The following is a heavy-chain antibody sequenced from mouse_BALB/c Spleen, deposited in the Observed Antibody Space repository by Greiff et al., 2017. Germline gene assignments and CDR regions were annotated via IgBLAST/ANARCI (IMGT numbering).Heavy chain of an antibody. D-gene: IGHD1-1*01. J-gene: IGHJ2*01. CDR1: GYTFTSYY. Sequence: QVQLKQPGAELVKPGASVKLSCKASGYTFTSYYMYWVKQRPGQGLEWIGGINPSNGGTNFNEKFKSKATLTVDKSSSTAYMQLSSLTSEDSAVYYCTRWDYYGSFFDYWGQGTTLTVSS. V-gene: IGHV1S81*02. CDR2: INPSNGGT. CDR3: TRWDYYGSFFDY.